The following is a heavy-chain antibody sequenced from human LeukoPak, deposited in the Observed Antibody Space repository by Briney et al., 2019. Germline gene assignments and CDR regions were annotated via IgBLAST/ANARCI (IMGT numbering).Heavy chain of an antibody. CDR3: AKDGKTRNWNYFQAKPVY. J-gene: IGHJ4*02. V-gene: IGHV3-23*01. CDR1: GFTVDTYA. D-gene: IGHD1-7*01. CDR2: ISGSGGNT. Sequence: GGSLRLSCAASGFTVDTYAMSWVRQAPGKGLEWVSGISGSGGNTYYADSVKGRFTISRDNSKNTLYLQMNSLRAEDTAVYYCAKDGKTRNWNYFQAKPVYWGQGTLVTVSS.